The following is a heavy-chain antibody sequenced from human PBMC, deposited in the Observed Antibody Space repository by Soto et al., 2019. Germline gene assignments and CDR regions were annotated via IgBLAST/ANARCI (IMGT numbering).Heavy chain of an antibody. V-gene: IGHV3-23*01. Sequence: GGSLRLSCAASGFTFSSYAMSWVRQAPGKGLEWVSAISGSGGSTYYADSVKGRFTISRDNSKNTLYLQMNSLRAEDTAVYYCAKDLWQQLVGSYYYYGMDVSGQGTTVTVSS. D-gene: IGHD6-13*01. CDR2: ISGSGGST. CDR1: GFTFSSYA. J-gene: IGHJ6*02. CDR3: AKDLWQQLVGSYYYYGMDV.